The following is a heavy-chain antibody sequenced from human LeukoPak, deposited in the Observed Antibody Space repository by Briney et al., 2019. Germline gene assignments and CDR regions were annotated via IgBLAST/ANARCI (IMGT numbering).Heavy chain of an antibody. Sequence: GGSLRLSCAASGFTFSSYAMSWVRQAPGKGLEWVSAISGSGGSTYYADSVKGRFTISRDNSKNTLYLQMNSLRAEDTAVYYCAKDVSVMISFGGVIVQWGQGTLVTVSS. J-gene: IGHJ4*02. CDR2: ISGSGGST. CDR1: GFTFSSYA. CDR3: AKDVSVMISFGGVIVQ. V-gene: IGHV3-23*01. D-gene: IGHD3-16*02.